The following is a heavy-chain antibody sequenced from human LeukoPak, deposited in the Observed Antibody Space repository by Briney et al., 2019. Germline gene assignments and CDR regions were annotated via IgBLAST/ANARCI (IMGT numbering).Heavy chain of an antibody. V-gene: IGHV3-30-3*01. D-gene: IGHD1-26*01. CDR2: ISYDGSNK. J-gene: IGHJ4*02. Sequence: PGGSLRLSCAASGFTFSSYAMHWVRQAPGKGLEWVAVISYDGSNKYYADSVKGRFTISRDNSKNTLYLQMNSLRAEDTAVYYCAKDLEKSGSYLFLDYWGQGTLVTVSS. CDR3: AKDLEKSGSYLFLDY. CDR1: GFTFSSYA.